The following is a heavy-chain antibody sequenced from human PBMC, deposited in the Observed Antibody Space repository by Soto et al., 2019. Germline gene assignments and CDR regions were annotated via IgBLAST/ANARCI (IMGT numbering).Heavy chain of an antibody. V-gene: IGHV5-10-1*01. Sequence: GESLKISCKGSGYSFTSYWITWVRQMPGKGLEWMGRIDPSDSYTNYSPSFHGHVTISFDKSINTAYLQWSSLTASDTAMYFCASVRPGHDCWGQGTLVTVSS. CDR3: ASVRPGHDC. CDR2: IDPSDSYT. CDR1: GYSFTSYW. J-gene: IGHJ4*02. D-gene: IGHD3-10*02.